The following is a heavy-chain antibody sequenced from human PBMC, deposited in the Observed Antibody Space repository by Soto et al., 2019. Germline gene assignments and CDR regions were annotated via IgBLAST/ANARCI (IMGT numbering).Heavy chain of an antibody. D-gene: IGHD7-27*01. Sequence: QITLKESGPTLVKPTQTLTLTYTFSGFSLSTSGVGVGWIRQPPGKALEWLARIYWDDDKRYSPSLKSRLTITKDTSKNQVVLTMTNMDPVDTATYYCAHSLIPNWGSRGAFDYWGQGTLVTVSS. CDR1: GFSLSTSGVG. CDR3: AHSLIPNWGSRGAFDY. CDR2: IYWDDDK. V-gene: IGHV2-5*02. J-gene: IGHJ4*02.